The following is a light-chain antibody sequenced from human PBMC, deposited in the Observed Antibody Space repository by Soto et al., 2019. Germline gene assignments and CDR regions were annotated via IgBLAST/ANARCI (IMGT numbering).Light chain of an antibody. CDR1: QSVSRY. CDR2: GAS. V-gene: IGKV3-11*01. CDR3: QQRSSWPLIT. J-gene: IGKJ5*01. Sequence: EIVLTQSPATLSLAPGERATLSCRASQSVSRYLAWYQQKPGQAPRLLIYGASNRATGIPARFSGSGSGTDFTLTISDLEPEDFAVYYCQQRSSWPLITFGQGTRLEI.